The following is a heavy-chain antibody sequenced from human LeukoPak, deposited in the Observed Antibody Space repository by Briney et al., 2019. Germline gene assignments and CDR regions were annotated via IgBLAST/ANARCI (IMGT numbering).Heavy chain of an antibody. CDR1: GYTFTGYY. J-gene: IGHJ5*02. V-gene: IGHV1-2*06. Sequence: ASVKVSCKASGYTFTGYYMHWVRQAPGQGLEWMGRINPNSGGTNYAQKFQSRVTMTRDTSISTAYMELSRLRSDDTAVYYCAREDSSGWYSNWFDPWGQGTLVTVSS. CDR2: INPNSGGT. CDR3: AREDSSGWYSNWFDP. D-gene: IGHD6-19*01.